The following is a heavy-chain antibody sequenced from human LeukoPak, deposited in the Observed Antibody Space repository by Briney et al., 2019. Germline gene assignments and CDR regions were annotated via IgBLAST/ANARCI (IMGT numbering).Heavy chain of an antibody. J-gene: IGHJ4*02. V-gene: IGHV4-34*01. Sequence: SETLSLTCAFSGGSFSGYYWSWIRQPPGKGLEWIGEINHSGSTNYNPSLKSRVTISVDTSKNQFSLKLSSVTAADTAVYYCARVVAAATTDYSGQGTLVTVS. CDR3: ARVVAAATTDY. CDR2: INHSGST. CDR1: GGSFSGYY. D-gene: IGHD6-13*01.